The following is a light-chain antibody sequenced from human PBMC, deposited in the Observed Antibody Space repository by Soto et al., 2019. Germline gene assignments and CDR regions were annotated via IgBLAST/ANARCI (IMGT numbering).Light chain of an antibody. CDR2: DAS. CDR3: QQRSNWPPWT. J-gene: IGKJ1*01. V-gene: IGKV3-11*01. CDR1: QSVSSY. Sequence: IVLTQSQATMSLSPGERATLSCRASQSVSSYLACYQQKPGQAPKLLIYDASNRATGIPARFSGSGSGTDFTLTSSSLQPEDFAVYYCQQRSNWPPWTFGQGTKVDIK.